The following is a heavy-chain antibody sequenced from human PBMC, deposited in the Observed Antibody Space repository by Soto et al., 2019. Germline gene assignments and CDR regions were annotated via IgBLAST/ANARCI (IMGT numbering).Heavy chain of an antibody. D-gene: IGHD2-2*01. CDR1: GGSISTSY. V-gene: IGHV4-59*08. CDR2: ISYSGST. J-gene: IGHJ5*02. CDR3: ARRYCSSASCYVAWFDP. Sequence: SETLSLTCTVSGGSISTSYWSWIRQPPGKELEWIGYISYSGSTKYNPSLKGRVTISVDTSKNQFSLELSSVTAADTAVYYCARRYCSSASCYVAWFDPWGQGTLVTVSS.